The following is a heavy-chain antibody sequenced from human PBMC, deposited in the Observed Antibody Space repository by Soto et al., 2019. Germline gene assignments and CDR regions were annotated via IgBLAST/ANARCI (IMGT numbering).Heavy chain of an antibody. CDR1: GDTISTGGYT. J-gene: IGHJ6*02. D-gene: IGHD2-2*03. CDR3: GSGYCISTSCPLGYGMDV. V-gene: IGHV4-30-2*01. Sequence: SDTLSLTCDVSGDTISTGGYTWAWIRQPPGKALEWIGHTYHSGNPYYNPSLKSRVIISVDRSKNQFSLKLSSVTAADTAVYYCGSGYCISTSCPLGYGMDVWGQGTTVT. CDR2: TYHSGNP.